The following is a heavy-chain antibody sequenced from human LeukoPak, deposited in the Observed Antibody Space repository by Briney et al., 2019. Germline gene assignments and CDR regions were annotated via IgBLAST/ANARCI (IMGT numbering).Heavy chain of an antibody. D-gene: IGHD2-15*01. CDR1: GGTFISYA. Sequence: ASVTVSFKASGGTFISYAISWVRQAPGQGLEWMGGIIPIFGTANYAQKFQGRVTITADKSTSTAYMELSSLRSEDTAVYYCARGGSPWVYAFDIWGQGTMVTVSS. CDR2: IIPIFGTA. CDR3: ARGGSPWVYAFDI. V-gene: IGHV1-69*06. J-gene: IGHJ3*02.